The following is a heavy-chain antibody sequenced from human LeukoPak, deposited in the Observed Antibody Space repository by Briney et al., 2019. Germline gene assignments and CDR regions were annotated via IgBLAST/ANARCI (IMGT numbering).Heavy chain of an antibody. CDR1: GGSFSGCY. J-gene: IGHJ4*02. Sequence: PSETLSLTCAVYGGSFSGCYWSWIRQPPGKGLEWIGEINHSGSTNYNPSLKSRVTISVDTSKNQFSLKLSSVTAADTAVYYCARGYSGSYGSGYYFDYWGQGTLVTVSS. D-gene: IGHD1-26*01. CDR2: INHSGST. V-gene: IGHV4-34*01. CDR3: ARGYSGSYGSGYYFDY.